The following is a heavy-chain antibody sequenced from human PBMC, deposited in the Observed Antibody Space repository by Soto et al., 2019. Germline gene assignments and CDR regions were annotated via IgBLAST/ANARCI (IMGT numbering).Heavy chain of an antibody. CDR3: VIEDGIAGATSALDY. D-gene: IGHD1-26*01. Sequence: EVQLVESGGGLVKPGGSLRVSCVASGFSFNTYNMNWVRQAPEKGLEWVSSINGRGNYIYYADSVKGRFTISRDNAKNTLYRKMKCLSVEDTAVYYCVIEDGIAGATSALDYWGQGPPVTVPS. CDR2: INGRGNYI. J-gene: IGHJ4*02. V-gene: IGHV3-21*06. CDR1: GFSFNTYN.